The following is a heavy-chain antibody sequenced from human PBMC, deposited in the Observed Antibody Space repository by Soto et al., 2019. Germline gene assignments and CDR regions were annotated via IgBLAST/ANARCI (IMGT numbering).Heavy chain of an antibody. V-gene: IGHV1-69*04. CDR1: GGTFSSYT. CDR3: ARDVAVAGTEMDV. J-gene: IGHJ6*02. D-gene: IGHD6-19*01. CDR2: IIPILGIA. Sequence: SVKVSCKASGGTFSSYTISWVRQAPGQGLEWMGRIIPILGIANYAQKFQGRVTITADKSTSTAYMELSSLRSEDTVVYYCARDVAVAGTEMDVWGQGTTVTVSS.